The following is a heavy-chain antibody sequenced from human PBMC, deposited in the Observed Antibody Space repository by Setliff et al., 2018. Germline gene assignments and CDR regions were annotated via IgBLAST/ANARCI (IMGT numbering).Heavy chain of an antibody. J-gene: IGHJ3*02. V-gene: IGHV4-38-2*02. CDR1: GYSISSGFY. CDR3: ARDPHYDPTYSLPGHAFEI. D-gene: IGHD3-22*01. CDR2: LFDGGST. Sequence: KPSETLSLTCAVSGYSISSGFYWGWIRQSPGKGLEWIGSLFDGGSTYYNPSLKSRVSISVDTSKNQFSLKLTSATAADAAIYYCARDPHYDPTYSLPGHAFEIWGQGTPVTVSS.